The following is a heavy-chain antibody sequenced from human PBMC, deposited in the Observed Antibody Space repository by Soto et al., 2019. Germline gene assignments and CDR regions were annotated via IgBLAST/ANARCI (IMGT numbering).Heavy chain of an antibody. V-gene: IGHV3-64*01. CDR1: GFTFSSYA. Sequence: EVQLVESGGGLVQPGGSLRLSCAASGFTFSSYAMHWVRQAPGKGLEYVSDITSNGGNTDYASSVKGRFTISRDNSKNAPYLQRGSLRAEEMAVYYCARRIPFGYGMDVWGQGTTVTVSS. D-gene: IGHD2-21*01. J-gene: IGHJ6*02. CDR3: ARRIPFGYGMDV. CDR2: ITSNGGNT.